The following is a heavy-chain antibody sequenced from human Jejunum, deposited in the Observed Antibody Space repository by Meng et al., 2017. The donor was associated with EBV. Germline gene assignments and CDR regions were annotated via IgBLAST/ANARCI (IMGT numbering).Heavy chain of an antibody. V-gene: IGHV4-4*02. CDR1: GGSITSSDW. J-gene: IGHJ4*02. D-gene: IGHD1-26*01. Sequence: QVQLQESGPGLVNPSGXXXLTCAVSGGSITSSDWWTWVRQPPGEGLEWIGEIYHDGSSNYSPSLKSRVTILLDKSENHFSLKLNSVTAADTAVYYCARASWERLLEYWGQGTLVTVSS. CDR3: ARASWERLLEY. CDR2: IYHDGSS.